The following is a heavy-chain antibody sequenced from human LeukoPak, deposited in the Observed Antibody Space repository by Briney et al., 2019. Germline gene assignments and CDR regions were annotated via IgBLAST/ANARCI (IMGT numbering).Heavy chain of an antibody. CDR3: ATRTRDLELWGYGTQPSWFDP. D-gene: IGHD3-16*01. CDR2: IIPIFGTA. CDR1: GGTFSSYA. V-gene: IGHV1-69*13. Sequence: ASVKVSCKASGGTFSSYAISWVRQAPGQGLEWMGGIIPIFGTANYAQKFQGRVTITADESTSTAYMELSSLRSEDTAVYYCATRTRDLELWGYGTQPSWFDPWGQGTLVTVSS. J-gene: IGHJ5*02.